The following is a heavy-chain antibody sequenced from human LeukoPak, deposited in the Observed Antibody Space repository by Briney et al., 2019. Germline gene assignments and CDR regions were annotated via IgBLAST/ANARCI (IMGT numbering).Heavy chain of an antibody. D-gene: IGHD1-26*01. J-gene: IGHJ4*02. V-gene: IGHV3-33*01. CDR3: TRLGVGAIYFDY. Sequence: GGSLRVSCAASGFPFSTYVMHWVRQAPGKGLEWVAIIWYDGSNKYYADSVKGRFTSSSDNSKNTLYLQMNSLRAEDTAVYYCTRLGVGAIYFDYWGQGTLVTVSS. CDR2: IWYDGSNK. CDR1: GFPFSTYV.